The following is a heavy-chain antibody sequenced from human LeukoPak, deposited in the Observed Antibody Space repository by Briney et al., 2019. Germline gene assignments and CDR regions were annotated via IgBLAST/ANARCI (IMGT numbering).Heavy chain of an antibody. CDR1: EYTFTIYY. Sequence: GASVRVSCKASEYTFTIYYMHWVRQAPGQGLEWMGLINPSGGSTSYAQKFQGRVTMTRDTSTYTVYMEMSSLRSEDTAVYYCARGGGGVAGQLSPDYWGQGTLVTVSP. V-gene: IGHV1-46*01. CDR2: INPSGGST. D-gene: IGHD6-19*01. CDR3: ARGGGGVAGQLSPDY. J-gene: IGHJ4*02.